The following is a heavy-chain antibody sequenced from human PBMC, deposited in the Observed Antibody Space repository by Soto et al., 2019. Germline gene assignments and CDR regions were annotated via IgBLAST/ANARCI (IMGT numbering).Heavy chain of an antibody. D-gene: IGHD3-9*01. CDR2: IYYSGST. Sequence: SETLSLTCTVSGVSISSYYWSWIRQPPGKGLEWIGYIYYSGSTNYNPSLKSRVTISVDTSKNQFSLKLSSVTAADTAVYYCARQGVYDILTGPVDAFDIWGQGTMVTVSS. CDR3: ARQGVYDILTGPVDAFDI. V-gene: IGHV4-59*08. J-gene: IGHJ3*02. CDR1: GVSISSYY.